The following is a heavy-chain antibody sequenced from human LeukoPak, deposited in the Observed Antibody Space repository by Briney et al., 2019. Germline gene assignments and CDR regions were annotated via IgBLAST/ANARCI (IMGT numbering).Heavy chain of an antibody. V-gene: IGHV3-30*02. CDR3: AKDRKVSFRERSDYMDV. CDR1: GFTFSSYG. CDR2: IQYDGSDK. Sequence: PGGSLRLSCAASGFTFSSYGTHWVRQAPGKGLEWVAFIQYDGSDKFYADSVKGRFTISRDSSKNTLYLQMNSLRAEDTAVNYCAKDRKVSFRERSDYMDVWGKGTTVTVS. D-gene: IGHD1-1*01. J-gene: IGHJ6*03.